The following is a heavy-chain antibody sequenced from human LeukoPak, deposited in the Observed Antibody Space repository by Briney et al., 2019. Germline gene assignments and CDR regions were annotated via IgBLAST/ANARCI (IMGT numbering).Heavy chain of an antibody. CDR2: FDPEDGET. J-gene: IGHJ1*01. Sequence: ASVKVSCKVSGYTLTELSMHWVRQAPGKGLEWMGGFDPEDGETIYAQKFQGRVTMTEDTSTDTAYMELSSLRSEDTAVYYCATDLFGRVTMIVSPSFQHWGKGTLVTVSS. D-gene: IGHD3-22*01. CDR3: ATDLFGRVTMIVSPSFQH. CDR1: GYTLTELS. V-gene: IGHV1-24*01.